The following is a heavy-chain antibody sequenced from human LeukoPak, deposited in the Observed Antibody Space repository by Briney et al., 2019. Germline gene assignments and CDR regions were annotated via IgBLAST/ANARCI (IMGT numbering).Heavy chain of an antibody. CDR3: ASAIGIVAFDI. J-gene: IGHJ3*02. CDR1: GGSISSSSYY. Sequence: SETLSLTCTVSGGSISSSSYYWGWIRQPPGKGLEWIGSIYYSGSTYYNPSLKSRVTISVDTSKNQFSLKLSSVTAADTAVYYCASAIGIVAFDIWGQGTMVTVSS. V-gene: IGHV4-39*01. CDR2: IYYSGST. D-gene: IGHD1-26*01.